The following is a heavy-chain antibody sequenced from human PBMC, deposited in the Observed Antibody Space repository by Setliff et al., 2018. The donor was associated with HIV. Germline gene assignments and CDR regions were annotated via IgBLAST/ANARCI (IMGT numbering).Heavy chain of an antibody. CDR3: MRGRSITIFGVAYFDF. CDR2: VYHSGST. Sequence: PSETLSLTCTVSGGSISSDYWSWIRQPPGKGLEWIGYVYHSGSTNYNPSPKSRVTISVDTSKNQFSMKLRSVTAADTAVYYCMRGRSITIFGVAYFDFWGQGTQVTVSS. CDR1: GGSISSDY. V-gene: IGHV4-59*08. J-gene: IGHJ4*02. D-gene: IGHD3-3*01.